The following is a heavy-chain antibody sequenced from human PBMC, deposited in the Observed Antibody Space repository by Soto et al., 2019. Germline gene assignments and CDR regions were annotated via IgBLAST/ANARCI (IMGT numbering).Heavy chain of an antibody. Sequence: GESLKISCNASGYTFPSLYIGWVRQMPGKGLELMGIIYPGDSKTTYSPSFEGRVTISADKSINTAYLQWHNLRASDTAMYYCARAPLRGIVLVPPDAGSFDIWGQGTTVTV. CDR1: GYTFPSLY. V-gene: IGHV5-51*01. CDR2: IYPGDSKT. J-gene: IGHJ3*02. CDR3: ARAPLRGIVLVPPDAGSFDI. D-gene: IGHD2-2*01.